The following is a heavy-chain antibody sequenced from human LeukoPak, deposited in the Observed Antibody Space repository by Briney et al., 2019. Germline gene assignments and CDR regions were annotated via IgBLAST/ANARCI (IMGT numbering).Heavy chain of an antibody. CDR2: IKQDGSET. D-gene: IGHD3-3*01. Sequence: GGSLRLSCAASGFTFSSYWMSWVRQAPGKGLEWVANIKQDGSETNYVDSVKGRFTISRDNAKNSLYVQMNSLRAEDTAVYYCARAYDFWSGYYPYYFDYWGQGTLVTVSS. J-gene: IGHJ4*02. V-gene: IGHV3-7*01. CDR3: ARAYDFWSGYYPYYFDY. CDR1: GFTFSSYW.